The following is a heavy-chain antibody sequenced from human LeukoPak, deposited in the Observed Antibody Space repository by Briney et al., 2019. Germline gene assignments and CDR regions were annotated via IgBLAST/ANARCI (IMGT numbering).Heavy chain of an antibody. V-gene: IGHV1-18*01. CDR2: ISAYNGNT. Sequence: ASVKVSCKASGYTFTSYGISWVRQAPGQGLEWMGWISAYNGNTNYAQKLQGRVTMTTDTSTSTAYMELRSLRSDDTAVYYRARGVAVAGSGRGYYMDVWGKGTTVTVSS. CDR1: GYTFTSYG. J-gene: IGHJ6*03. D-gene: IGHD6-19*01. CDR3: ARGVAVAGSGRGYYMDV.